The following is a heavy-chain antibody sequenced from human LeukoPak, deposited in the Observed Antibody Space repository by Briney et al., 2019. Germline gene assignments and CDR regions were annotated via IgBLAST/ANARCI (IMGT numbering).Heavy chain of an antibody. D-gene: IGHD3-10*01. CDR1: GFTFSNAW. CDR3: TTLYGSGNYY. V-gene: IGHV3-15*01. CDR2: IKTKTDGGTT. J-gene: IGHJ4*02. Sequence: PGGSLRLSCAASGFTFSNAWMSWVGQAPGKGLEWVGQIKTKTDGGTTDSAATVKGRFTISRDDSKSTLFLQMNSLKTEDTAIYYCTTLYGSGNYYWGQGTLVTVSS.